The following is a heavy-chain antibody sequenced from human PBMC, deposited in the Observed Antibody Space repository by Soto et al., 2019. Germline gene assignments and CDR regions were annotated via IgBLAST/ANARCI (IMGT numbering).Heavy chain of an antibody. CDR3: ARGWNDFPH. J-gene: IGHJ1*01. CDR2: IIPVFGTA. D-gene: IGHD1-1*01. V-gene: IGHV1-69*13. CDR1: GGTFSSYA. Sequence: VASGKVSCKASGGTFSSYAISWVRQAPGQGLECMGGIIPVFGTANYAQKFQGRVTINADESTSTVYMELSSLRSEDTAVYYCARGWNDFPHWGQGTLVTVSS.